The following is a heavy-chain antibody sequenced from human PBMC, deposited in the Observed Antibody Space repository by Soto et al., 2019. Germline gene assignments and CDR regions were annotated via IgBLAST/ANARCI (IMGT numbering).Heavy chain of an antibody. J-gene: IGHJ4*02. D-gene: IGHD4-17*01. CDR1: GFTSSSYS. V-gene: IGHV3-48*01. CDR2: ISSSSSTL. Sequence: EVQLVESGGGLVQPGGPLSLSCAASGFTSSSYSMNWVRQPQGKGRGWVSYISSSSSTLYYADSVKGRFTISRDNAKNSLYLQMNSLRAEDTAVYYCARGVVGWTVTPSFDYWGQGTLVTVSS. CDR3: ARGVVGWTVTPSFDY.